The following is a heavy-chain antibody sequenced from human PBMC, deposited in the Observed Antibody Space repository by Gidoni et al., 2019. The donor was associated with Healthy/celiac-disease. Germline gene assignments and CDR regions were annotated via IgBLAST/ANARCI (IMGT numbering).Heavy chain of an antibody. D-gene: IGHD6-13*01. J-gene: IGHJ4*02. CDR2: INPSGGST. CDR3: AGGYGQQLVRFDY. V-gene: IGHV1-46*03. CDR1: GYPFTSYY. Sequence: QVQLVQSGAEVKKPGASVKVSCTSSGYPFTSYYLHWVRQAPGQGLEWMGIINPSGGSTSYEKKCQGRVTMTRDTSTSTVYMELSSMRSEDTAVYYCAGGYGQQLVRFDYWGQGTLVTVSS.